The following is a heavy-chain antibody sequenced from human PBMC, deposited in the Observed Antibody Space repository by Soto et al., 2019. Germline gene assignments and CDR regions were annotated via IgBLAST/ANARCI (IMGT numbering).Heavy chain of an antibody. Sequence: EVQLLESGGGLVQPGGSLRLSCAASGFTFSTYAMTWVRQAPVKRLEWVSIISGSGGSTYYADSVKGRFIISRDNSKNTLDLQMNSLRAEDTAVYYCAKTPSPHAASGRGGGGYFDYWGQGTLVTVSS. V-gene: IGHV3-23*01. CDR3: AKTPSPHAASGRGGGGYFDY. CDR1: GFTFSTYA. J-gene: IGHJ4*02. D-gene: IGHD6-13*01. CDR2: ISGSGGST.